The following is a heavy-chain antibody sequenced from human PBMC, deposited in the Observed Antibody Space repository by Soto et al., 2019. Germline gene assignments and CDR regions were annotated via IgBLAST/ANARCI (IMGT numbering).Heavy chain of an antibody. Sequence: QIQVVQSEVEVKRPGASVRISCKASGYTLDNHAVTWVRQAPGQGLEWMGWIGALLYNDATNHARKFQGRLNMARDTSPNTVYMDLGSLRSDDTAVYYCARGTKGAGGWYFDLWGRGTLVVVSS. CDR1: GYTLDNHA. CDR3: ARGTKGAGGWYFDL. V-gene: IGHV1-18*01. CDR2: IGALLYNDAT. J-gene: IGHJ2*01. D-gene: IGHD2-8*01.